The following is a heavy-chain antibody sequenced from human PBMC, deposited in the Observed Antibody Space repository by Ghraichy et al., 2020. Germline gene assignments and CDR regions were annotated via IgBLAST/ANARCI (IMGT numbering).Heavy chain of an antibody. Sequence: GESLNISCAVSGFTFNNYVINWVRQAPGKGLEWVSSISNRGVSTYYADSVKGRFTISRDISKNTLYLQMNGLRAEDTAVYYCAKEFLPDQRGSSRYGMDVWGPGTTVIVSS. CDR3: AKEFLPDQRGSSRYGMDV. D-gene: IGHD3-16*02. J-gene: IGHJ6*02. CDR2: ISNRGVST. CDR1: GFTFNNYV. V-gene: IGHV3-23*01.